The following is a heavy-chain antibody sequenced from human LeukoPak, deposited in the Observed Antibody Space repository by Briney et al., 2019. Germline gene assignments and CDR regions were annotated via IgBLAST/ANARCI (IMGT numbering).Heavy chain of an antibody. CDR2: ISAYNGNT. V-gene: IGHV1-18*01. Sequence: ASVKVSCKASGYTFTSYGMSWVRQAPGQGLEGMGWISAYNGNTNYAQTLQGRVTIITDKSTSRAYMELRSLRSDDTAVYYCARGNRFWSGYYFDYWGQGTLVTVSS. CDR1: GYTFTSYG. CDR3: ARGNRFWSGYYFDY. J-gene: IGHJ4*02. D-gene: IGHD3-3*01.